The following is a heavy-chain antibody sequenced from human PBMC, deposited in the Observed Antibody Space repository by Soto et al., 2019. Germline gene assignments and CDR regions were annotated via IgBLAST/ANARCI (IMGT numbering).Heavy chain of an antibody. D-gene: IGHD6-13*01. J-gene: IGHJ6*02. CDR3: ARDPRIAAAGTYYYYGMDV. Sequence: SETLSVTYTVCVGSISSYYWSWIRQPAGKGLEWIGRIYTSGSTNYNPSLKSRVTMSVDTSKNQFSLKLSSVTAADTAVYYCARDPRIAAAGTYYYYGMDVWGQATTVTVSS. CDR1: VGSISSYY. V-gene: IGHV4-4*07. CDR2: IYTSGST.